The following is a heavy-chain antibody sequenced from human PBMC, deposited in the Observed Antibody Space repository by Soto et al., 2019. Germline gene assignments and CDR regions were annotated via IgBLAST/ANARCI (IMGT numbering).Heavy chain of an antibody. D-gene: IGHD3-10*01. CDR1: GFTFSSYA. CDR2: ISGSGGST. V-gene: IGHV3-23*01. J-gene: IGHJ4*02. Sequence: GGSLRLSRAASGFTFSSYAMSWVRQAPGKGLEWVSAISGSGGSTYYADSVKGRFTISRDNSKNTLYLQMNSLRAEDTAVYYCAKVGRIMVRGVIRYFDYWGQGTLVTVSS. CDR3: AKVGRIMVRGVIRYFDY.